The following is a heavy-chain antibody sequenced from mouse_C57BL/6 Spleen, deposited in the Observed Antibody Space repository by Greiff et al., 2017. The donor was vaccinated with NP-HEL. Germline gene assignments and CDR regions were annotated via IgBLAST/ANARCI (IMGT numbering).Heavy chain of an antibody. Sequence: EVQLQQSGPELVKPGASVKIPCKASGYTFTDYNMDWVKQSHGKSLEWIGDINPNNGGTIYNQKFKGKATLTVDKSSSTAYMELRSLTSEDTAVYYCARSRGSTYYWYFDVWGTGTTVTVSS. CDR3: ARSRGSTYYWYFDV. J-gene: IGHJ1*03. CDR1: GYTFTDYN. V-gene: IGHV1-18*01. CDR2: INPNNGGT. D-gene: IGHD1-1*01.